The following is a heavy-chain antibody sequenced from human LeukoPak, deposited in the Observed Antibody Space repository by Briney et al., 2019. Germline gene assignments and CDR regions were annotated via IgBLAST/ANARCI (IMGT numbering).Heavy chain of an antibody. CDR2: INPNSGDT. D-gene: IGHD1-1*01. Sequence: EASVKVSCKASGYTFTAYYMHWVRQAPGQGLEWMGWINPNSGDTNFAQKFQGRVTMTRDTSISTVYMELSRLRSDDTAVYCCARADWSMLDYWGQGTLVTVSS. V-gene: IGHV1-2*02. CDR1: GYTFTAYY. CDR3: ARADWSMLDY. J-gene: IGHJ4*02.